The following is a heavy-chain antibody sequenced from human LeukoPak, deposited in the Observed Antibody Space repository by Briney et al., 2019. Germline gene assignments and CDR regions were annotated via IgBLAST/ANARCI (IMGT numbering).Heavy chain of an antibody. CDR3: ARVEDYYGSGSPRWFDP. Sequence: SETLSLTCTVSGGSISSYYWSWIRQPPGKGLEWIGYIYYSGSTNYNPSLKSRVTISVDTSKNQFSLKLSSVTAADTAVYYCARVEDYYGSGSPRWFDPWGQGTLVTVSS. D-gene: IGHD3-10*01. J-gene: IGHJ5*02. CDR1: GGSISSYY. CDR2: IYYSGST. V-gene: IGHV4-59*01.